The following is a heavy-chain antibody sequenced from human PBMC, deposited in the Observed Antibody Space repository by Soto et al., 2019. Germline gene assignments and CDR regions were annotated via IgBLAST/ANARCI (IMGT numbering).Heavy chain of an antibody. CDR2: IKSKTDGGTT. J-gene: IGHJ6*02. Sequence: PGGSLRLSCAASGFTVSNAWMSWARQAPGKGLEWVGRIKSKTDGGTTAYAAPGKGRFTISRDDSKNTLYLQMNSLKTEDTAVYYCTTDRAAGTRYYYYGMDVWGQGTTVTVSS. CDR3: TTDRAAGTRYYYYGMDV. CDR1: GFTVSNAW. V-gene: IGHV3-15*01. D-gene: IGHD6-19*01.